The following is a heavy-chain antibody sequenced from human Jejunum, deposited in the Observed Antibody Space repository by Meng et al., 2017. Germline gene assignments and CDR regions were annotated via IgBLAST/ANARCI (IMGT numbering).Heavy chain of an antibody. CDR3: AKNSYGSGNNARWFDP. J-gene: IGHJ5*02. CDR1: GFSISSGYY. CDR2: IYQNGGA. V-gene: IGHV4-38-2*02. D-gene: IGHD3-10*01. Sequence: GSLRLSCTVSGFSISSGYYWAWIRQPPGKRLEWIGSIYQNGGAHYNPSFKSRVTISVDTSKNQFSLKMTSVTAADTAVYYCAKNSYGSGNNARWFDPWGQGTLVPISS.